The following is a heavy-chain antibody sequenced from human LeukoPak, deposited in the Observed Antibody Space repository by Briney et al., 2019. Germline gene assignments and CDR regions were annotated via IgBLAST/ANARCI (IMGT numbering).Heavy chain of an antibody. V-gene: IGHV3-23*01. CDR2: INGSGTGT. CDR3: ARMGTGTLDY. Sequence: GVSLRLSCAASGFTFSSDAMSWVPPAPGKGREWVSAINGSGTGTYYADSVKGRFTISRDDTKNTLYLQMISLRAEDTAVYSCARMGTGTLDYWGQGTLVTVSS. D-gene: IGHD1-1*01. J-gene: IGHJ4*02. CDR1: GFTFSSDA.